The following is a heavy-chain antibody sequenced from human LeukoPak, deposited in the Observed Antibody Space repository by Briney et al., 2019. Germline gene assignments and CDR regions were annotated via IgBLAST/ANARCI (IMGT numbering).Heavy chain of an antibody. CDR1: GFTFSSYS. Sequence: GGSLRLSCAASGFTFSSYSMNWVRQAPGKGLEWVSYISSSSSTIYYADSAKGRFTISRDNAKNSLYLQMNSLRAGDTAVYYCARAASYSSSSEWGQGTLVTVSS. CDR3: ARAASYSSSSE. J-gene: IGHJ4*02. CDR2: ISSSSSTI. D-gene: IGHD6-6*01. V-gene: IGHV3-48*01.